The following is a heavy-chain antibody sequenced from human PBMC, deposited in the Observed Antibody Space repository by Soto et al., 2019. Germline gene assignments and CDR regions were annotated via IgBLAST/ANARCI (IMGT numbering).Heavy chain of an antibody. CDR2: IYPGDSDT. V-gene: IGHV5-51*01. CDR1: GYPFTTYW. Sequence: PGESLKISCQISGYPFTTYWIGWVRQVPGKGLEWMGIIYPGDSDTRYSPSFQGQVTISADKSISTAYLQWSSLKASDTAMYYCARPPAYGGTFPFDYWGQGTLVTVSS. J-gene: IGHJ4*02. CDR3: ARPPAYGGTFPFDY. D-gene: IGHD4-17*01.